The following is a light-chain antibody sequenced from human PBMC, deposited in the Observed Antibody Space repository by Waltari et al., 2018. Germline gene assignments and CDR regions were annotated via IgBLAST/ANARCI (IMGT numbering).Light chain of an antibody. V-gene: IGKV3-20*01. J-gene: IGKJ2*01. Sequence: EVVLTQSPGTLSLSPGERAALSCRAGQSVSRNYLAWYQQKPGQAPRLLISVASSRATGIPDRFSGSGSGTDFTLTISRLEPEDFAVYYCQQHGSSPYTFGQGTKLEIK. CDR1: QSVSRNY. CDR2: VAS. CDR3: QQHGSSPYT.